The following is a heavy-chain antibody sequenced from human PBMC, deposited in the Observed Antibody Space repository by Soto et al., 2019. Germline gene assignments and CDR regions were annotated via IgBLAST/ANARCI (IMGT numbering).Heavy chain of an antibody. D-gene: IGHD3-3*01. CDR2: IKPGGSDL. CDR1: GYRLDGAW. CDR3: ARGGVSTRTFDY. J-gene: IGHJ4*02. Sequence: LGESLKISCKGAGYRLDGAWIGWVRQMPGKGLEWMGIIKPGGSDLRYSPSFRGQVTISADKSISSAYLQWSSLRASDTAMYYCARGGVSTRTFDYWGQGTPVTVSS. V-gene: IGHV5-51*01.